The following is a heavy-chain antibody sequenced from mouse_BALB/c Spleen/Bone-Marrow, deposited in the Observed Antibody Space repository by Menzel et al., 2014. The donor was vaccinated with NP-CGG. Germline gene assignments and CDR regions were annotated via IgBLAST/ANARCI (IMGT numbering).Heavy chain of an antibody. J-gene: IGHJ4*01. Sequence: VQLKESGPELVKPGASVKVSCKASGYAFTNYNMFWVKQSHGNSLEWIGYIDPYSGGTNYNQKFKGKATLTVDKSSSTAYMHLNSLTSEDSAVYYCARELSRAMDYWGQGNSVTVSS. D-gene: IGHD2-12*01. CDR3: ARELSRAMDY. CDR1: GYAFTNYN. V-gene: IGHV1S135*01. CDR2: IDPYSGGT.